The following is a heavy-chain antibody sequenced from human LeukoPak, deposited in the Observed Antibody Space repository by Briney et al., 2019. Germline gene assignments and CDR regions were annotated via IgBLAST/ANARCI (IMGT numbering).Heavy chain of an antibody. CDR3: ARIHGGLQYYYYYYGMDV. Sequence: GESLKISCKGSGYSFTSYWIGWVRQMPGKGLEWMGIIYPGDSDTRYSPSFQGRVTISADKSISTAYLQWSSLKASDTAMYYCARIHGGLQYYYYYYGMDVWGQGTTVTVSS. J-gene: IGHJ6*02. V-gene: IGHV5-51*01. D-gene: IGHD2-15*01. CDR2: IYPGDSDT. CDR1: GYSFTSYW.